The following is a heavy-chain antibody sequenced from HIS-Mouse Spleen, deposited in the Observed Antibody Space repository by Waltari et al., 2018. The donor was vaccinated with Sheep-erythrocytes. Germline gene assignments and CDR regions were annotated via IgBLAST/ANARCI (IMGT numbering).Heavy chain of an antibody. Sequence: QVQLQESGPGLVKPSETLSLTCTVSGGSISSYYWSWIRQPPGKGLEWIGYIYYSGSTNYNPSLKSRVTISVDTSKNQFSLKLSSVTAADTAVYYCARGWTDIYYYYGMDVWGQGTTVTVSS. CDR1: GGSISSYY. D-gene: IGHD1-1*01. J-gene: IGHJ6*02. CDR2: IYYSGST. CDR3: ARGWTDIYYYYGMDV. V-gene: IGHV4-59*01.